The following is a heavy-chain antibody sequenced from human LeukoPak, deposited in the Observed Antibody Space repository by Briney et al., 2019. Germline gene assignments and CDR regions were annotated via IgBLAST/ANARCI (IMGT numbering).Heavy chain of an antibody. CDR3: ARSVRRTSWPQTRIYYYYYMDV. Sequence: SETLSLTCTVSGGSISRSRDYWGWIRQPPGKGLEWIGSIYYSGSTYYNPSLKSRVTISGDTSKNRFSLKLSSVTAADTAVYYCARSVRRTSWPQTRIYYYYYMDVWGKGTTVTVSS. V-gene: IGHV4-39*07. CDR2: IYYSGST. J-gene: IGHJ6*03. CDR1: GGSISRSRDY. D-gene: IGHD2-2*01.